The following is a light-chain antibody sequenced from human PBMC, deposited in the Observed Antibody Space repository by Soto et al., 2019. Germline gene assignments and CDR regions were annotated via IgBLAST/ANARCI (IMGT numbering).Light chain of an antibody. CDR1: QSVSID. V-gene: IGKV3-15*01. Sequence: EIVLTQSPATVPVSPVESVTLSCRASQSVSIDLAWYQQKPGQAPRLLIYGASTRATDIPATFTGSGSGTEFTLTISSLQSEDIAVYYCQQYNKWPQTFGQGTKVDI. CDR3: QQYNKWPQT. J-gene: IGKJ1*01. CDR2: GAS.